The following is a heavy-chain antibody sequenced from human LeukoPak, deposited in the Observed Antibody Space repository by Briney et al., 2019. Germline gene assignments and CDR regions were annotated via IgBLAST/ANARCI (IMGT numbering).Heavy chain of an antibody. J-gene: IGHJ4*02. CDR1: GGSISSGSYD. D-gene: IGHD3-10*01. Sequence: PSETLSLTCTVSGGSISSGSYDWYWIRQPAGKGLEWIGHIYTSGSSNYSPSLKSRVTISVDTSKNQFPLKLTSVTAADTAVYYCTKGRGIWGQGTLVTVSS. CDR3: TKGRGI. CDR2: IYTSGSS. V-gene: IGHV4-61*09.